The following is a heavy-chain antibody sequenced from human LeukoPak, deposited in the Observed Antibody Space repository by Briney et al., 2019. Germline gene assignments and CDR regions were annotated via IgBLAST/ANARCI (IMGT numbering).Heavy chain of an antibody. CDR3: ARVGITMVRGVKRYYFDY. Sequence: SETLSLTCTVSGGSISSYYWSWIRQPPGKGLEWIGYIYYSGTTKYNPSVKSRVTISVDTSKNQFSLKLSSVTAADTAVYYCARVGITMVRGVKRYYFDYWGQGTLVTVSS. CDR2: IYYSGTT. D-gene: IGHD3-10*01. J-gene: IGHJ4*02. CDR1: GGSISSYY. V-gene: IGHV4-59*12.